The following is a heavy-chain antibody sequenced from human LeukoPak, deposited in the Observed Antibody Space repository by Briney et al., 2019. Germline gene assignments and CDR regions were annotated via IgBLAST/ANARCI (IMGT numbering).Heavy chain of an antibody. Sequence: GGSLRLSCAASGFTFSSYWMHWVRQALGEGLVWVSRINSDGSSTSYADSVKGRFTISRDNAKNTLYLQMDSLRAEDTAVYYCARVLPYEMDVWGKGTTVTVSS. D-gene: IGHD2-15*01. J-gene: IGHJ6*04. CDR1: GFTFSSYW. CDR3: ARVLPYEMDV. V-gene: IGHV3-74*01. CDR2: INSDGSST.